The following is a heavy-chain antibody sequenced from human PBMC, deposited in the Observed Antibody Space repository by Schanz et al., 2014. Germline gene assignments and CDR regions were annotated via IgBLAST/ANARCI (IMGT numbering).Heavy chain of an antibody. CDR2: MNPNSGNT. CDR1: GYTFTNYD. D-gene: IGHD6-13*01. Sequence: QVQLVQSGAEVKKPGASVKVSCKASGYTFTNYDINWVRQATGQGLEWMGWMNPNSGNTGYAQKFQDRVTLTTDTSKSTAYMELRSLRSDDTAVYYCARNIIATAQAYDIWGQGTMVTVSS. CDR3: ARNIIATAQAYDI. V-gene: IGHV1-8*01. J-gene: IGHJ3*02.